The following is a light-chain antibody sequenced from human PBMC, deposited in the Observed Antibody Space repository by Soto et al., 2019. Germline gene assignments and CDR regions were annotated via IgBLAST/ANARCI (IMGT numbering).Light chain of an antibody. CDR2: KES. V-gene: IGKV1-5*03. J-gene: IGKJ4*01. CDR1: QSISSW. CDR3: IPYSTDFTFT. Sequence: DIQMTQSPSTLSASIGDXVTITCRASQSISSWVDWYQQKPGNAPKHLIYKESSLDSGVPSRFSGSCSVTEFTLTISSLPPYYFASCYCIPYSTDFTFTFGVVTK.